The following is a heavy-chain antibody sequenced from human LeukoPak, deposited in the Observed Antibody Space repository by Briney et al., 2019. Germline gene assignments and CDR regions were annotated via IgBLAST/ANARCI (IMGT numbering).Heavy chain of an antibody. CDR2: IYYSGST. V-gene: IGHV4-39*01. J-gene: IGHJ4*02. CDR1: GGSISSSSYY. CDR3: ADLGASGYDPFTY. D-gene: IGHD5-12*01. Sequence: PSETLSLTCTVSGGSISSSSYYWGWIRQPPGKGLEWIGSIYYSGSTYYNPSLKSRVTISADTSKNQFSLKLSSVTAADTAVYYCADLGASGYDPFTYWGQGTLVTVSS.